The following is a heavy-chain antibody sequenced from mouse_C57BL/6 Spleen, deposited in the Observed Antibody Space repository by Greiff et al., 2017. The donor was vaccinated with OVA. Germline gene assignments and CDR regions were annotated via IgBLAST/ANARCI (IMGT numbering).Heavy chain of an antibody. CDR2: IDPENGDT. D-gene: IGHD1-1*01. CDR3: TTWSVVAPDY. V-gene: IGHV14-4*01. Sequence: VQLKQSGAELVRPGASVKLSCTASGYNIKDDYMHWVKQRPERGLEWIGRIDPENGDTEYDSKFQGKATITVDTSSSTAYLQLSSLTSEDTAVYYCTTWSVVAPDYWGQGTTLTVSS. CDR1: GYNIKDDY. J-gene: IGHJ2*01.